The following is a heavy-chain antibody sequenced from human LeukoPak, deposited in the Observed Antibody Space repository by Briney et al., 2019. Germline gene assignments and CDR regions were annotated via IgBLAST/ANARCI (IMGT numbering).Heavy chain of an antibody. V-gene: IGHV3-7*03. Sequence: GGSLRLSCAASGFTFSTYAMSWVRQAPGKGLEWVANIKQDGSDTYSVDSVKGRFTISRDNAKNSLDLEMNSLRVEDTAVYYCATSGHSGYGIDYWGQGTLVAVSS. CDR2: IKQDGSDT. CDR3: ATSGHSGYGIDY. J-gene: IGHJ4*02. CDR1: GFTFSTYA. D-gene: IGHD5-12*01.